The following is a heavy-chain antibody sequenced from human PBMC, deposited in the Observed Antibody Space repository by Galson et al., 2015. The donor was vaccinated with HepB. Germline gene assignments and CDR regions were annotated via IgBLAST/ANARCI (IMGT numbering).Heavy chain of an antibody. CDR2: IYWDGDS. CDR1: GFSLTTNGVG. J-gene: IGHJ5*02. CDR3: AHMGSDICYRTFGP. D-gene: IGHD3-10*01. V-gene: IGHV2-5*02. Sequence: PALVKPTQTLTLTCTFSGFSLTTNGVGVGWIRQPPGKALEWLALIYWDGDSRTSPSLKSGVTITKGTSKNQVVLTMTNVDSVDTATYYCAHMGSDICYRTFGPWGQGILVTVSS.